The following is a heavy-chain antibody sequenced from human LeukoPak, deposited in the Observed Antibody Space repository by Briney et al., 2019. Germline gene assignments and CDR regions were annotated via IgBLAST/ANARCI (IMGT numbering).Heavy chain of an antibody. V-gene: IGHV3-30*02. CDR3: AKDIRRGYNFGYDQFAY. Sequence: PGGSLRLSCAASGFTFSSYSMNWVRQAPGKGLEWVAFIQYNGTTKDYADSVKGRFTISRDNSKNTVSLQMNSLTAEDTALYYCAKDIRRGYNFGYDQFAYWGQGILVTVSS. CDR2: IQYNGTTK. J-gene: IGHJ4*02. D-gene: IGHD5-18*01. CDR1: GFTFSSYS.